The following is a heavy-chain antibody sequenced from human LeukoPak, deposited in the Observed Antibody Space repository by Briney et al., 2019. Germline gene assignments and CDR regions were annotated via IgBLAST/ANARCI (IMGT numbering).Heavy chain of an antibody. CDR1: GYAFTSYG. CDR3: ARSLRRYYYGMDV. Sequence: ASVKVFCKASGYAFTSYGISSVRQAPGQGLEWMGWISAYNGNTNYAQKLQGRVTMTTDTSTSTAYMELRSLRSDDTAVYYCARSLRRYYYGMDVWGQGTTVTVSS. V-gene: IGHV1-18*01. CDR2: ISAYNGNT. J-gene: IGHJ6*02. D-gene: IGHD3-3*01.